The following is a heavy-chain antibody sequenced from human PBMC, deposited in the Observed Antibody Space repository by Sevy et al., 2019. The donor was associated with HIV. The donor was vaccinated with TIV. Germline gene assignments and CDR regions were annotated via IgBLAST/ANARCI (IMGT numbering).Heavy chain of an antibody. CDR1: GFTLSSYW. V-gene: IGHV3-7*01. CDR2: IKQDGSEK. Sequence: GGSLRLSCEASGFTLSSYWMSWVRQAPGKGLEWVANIKQDGSEKYYVGSVEGRFTISRDNAKNSLYLQMNSLRVEDTAAYYCARARAYYYDNSGYSFDYWGQGTLVTVSS. CDR3: ARARAYYYDNSGYSFDY. J-gene: IGHJ4*02. D-gene: IGHD3-22*01.